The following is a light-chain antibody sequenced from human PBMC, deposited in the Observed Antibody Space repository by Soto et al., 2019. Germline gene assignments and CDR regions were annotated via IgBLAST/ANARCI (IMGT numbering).Light chain of an antibody. CDR2: GPS. CDR1: QSISSSY. J-gene: IGKJ1*01. V-gene: IGKV3-20*01. Sequence: EIVLTQSPGTLSLSPGERATLSCRASQSISSSYLAWYQQNPGQAPRLLIYGPSSRATGIPDRFSGSGSGTDFTLTINRLEPEDFAVYYCQQYDSSPRTFGQGTKVDNK. CDR3: QQYDSSPRT.